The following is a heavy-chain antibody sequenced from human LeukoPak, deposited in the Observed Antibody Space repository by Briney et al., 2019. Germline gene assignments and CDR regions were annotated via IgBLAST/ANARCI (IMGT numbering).Heavy chain of an antibody. Sequence: SVKVSCKASGGTFSSYAISWVRQAPGQGLEWMGRIIPILGIANYAQKFQGRVTITADKSTSTAYMELSSLRSEDTAVYYCAREWVEGHGFYTFDYWGQGTLVTVSS. CDR3: AREWVEGHGFYTFDY. J-gene: IGHJ4*02. CDR2: IIPILGIA. D-gene: IGHD5-24*01. CDR1: GGTFSSYA. V-gene: IGHV1-69*04.